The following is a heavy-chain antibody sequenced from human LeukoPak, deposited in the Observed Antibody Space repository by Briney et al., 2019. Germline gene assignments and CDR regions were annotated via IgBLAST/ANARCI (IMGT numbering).Heavy chain of an antibody. J-gene: IGHJ5*02. CDR3: ARDEARGLEVWFDP. D-gene: IGHD3-10*01. Sequence: GGSLRLSCIASGFTLSTYDMHWVRQAPGKGLEWLSYITINGDGRDYADSVRVRFTISRDSAKNSLFLQIDNLRAEDTAIYYCARDEARGLEVWFDPWGQGTQVIVSS. CDR1: GFTLSTYD. CDR2: ITINGDGR. V-gene: IGHV3-48*03.